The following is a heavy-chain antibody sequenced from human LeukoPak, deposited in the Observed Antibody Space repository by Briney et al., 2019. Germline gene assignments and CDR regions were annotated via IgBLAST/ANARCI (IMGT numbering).Heavy chain of an antibody. V-gene: IGHV1-18*01. CDR1: GYTFTSYG. D-gene: IGHD1-14*01. Sequence: ASVKVSCKASGYTFTSYGISWVRQAPGQGLEWMGWISAYNGNTNYAQKLQGRVTMTTDTSTSTAYMELRSLRSDDTAVYYCARMTTGISYVGVDYWGQGTLVTVSS. J-gene: IGHJ4*02. CDR2: ISAYNGNT. CDR3: ARMTTGISYVGVDY.